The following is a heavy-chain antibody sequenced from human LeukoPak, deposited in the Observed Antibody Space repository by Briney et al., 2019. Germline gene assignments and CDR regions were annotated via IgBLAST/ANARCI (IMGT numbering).Heavy chain of an antibody. CDR3: ARGRSITLLRGVAMSDGFGI. CDR1: GFTFSNYG. V-gene: IGHV3-21*01. J-gene: IGHJ3*02. Sequence: GESLKISCTASGFTFSNYGMNWVRQAPGKGLEWVSFTDTSGNYIYYGDSVKGRFTISRDNAKNLVFLQMNGLRAEDTAVYYCARGRSITLLRGVAMSDGFGIWGQGAMVAVSS. CDR2: TDTSGNYI. D-gene: IGHD3-10*01.